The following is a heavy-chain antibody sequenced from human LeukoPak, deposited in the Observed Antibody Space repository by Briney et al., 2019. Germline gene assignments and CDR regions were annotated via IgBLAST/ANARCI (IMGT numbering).Heavy chain of an antibody. V-gene: IGHV1-2*02. CDR3: ARGGGGAYSGSYNYYMDV. Sequence: ASVKVSCKASGYTFTGYYMHWVRQAPGQGLEWMGWINPNSGGTNYAQKFQGRVTMTRDTSISTAYMELSRLRSDDTAVYYCARGGGGAYSGSYNYYMDVWGKGTTVTVSS. J-gene: IGHJ6*03. D-gene: IGHD1-26*01. CDR1: GYTFTGYY. CDR2: INPNSGGT.